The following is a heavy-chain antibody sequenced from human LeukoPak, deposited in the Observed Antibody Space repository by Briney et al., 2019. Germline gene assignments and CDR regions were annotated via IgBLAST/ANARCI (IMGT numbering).Heavy chain of an antibody. CDR1: GFTFSSLA. CDR2: ISAAGGGT. V-gene: IGHV3-23*01. D-gene: IGHD3-16*01. CDR3: EKRLGLTGFDH. Sequence: PGGSLRLSCAASGFTFSSLAMTWVRQAPGEGLEWVSTISAAGGGTHYPDSLKRRFTISRDNSRDTLYLQMNSLRAEDTAIYFCEKRLGLTGFDHWRQGTLVTVSS. J-gene: IGHJ4*02.